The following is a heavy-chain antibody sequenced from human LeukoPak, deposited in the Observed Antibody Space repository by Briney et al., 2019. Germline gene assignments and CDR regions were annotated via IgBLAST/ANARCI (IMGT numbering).Heavy chain of an antibody. Sequence: SETLSLTCAVYGGSFSGYFWSWIRQPPGKGLEWIGEINHSGSTNYNPSLKSRVTISVDTSKNQFSLKLSSVTAADTAVYYCARIRRFGHYDPSGPIDYWGQGTLVTVSS. CDR3: ARIRRFGHYDPSGPIDY. CDR1: GGSFSGYF. V-gene: IGHV4-34*01. CDR2: INHSGST. J-gene: IGHJ4*02. D-gene: IGHD3-22*01.